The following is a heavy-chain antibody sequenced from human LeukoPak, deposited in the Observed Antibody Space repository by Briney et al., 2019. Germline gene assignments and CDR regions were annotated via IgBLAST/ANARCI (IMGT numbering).Heavy chain of an antibody. CDR3: ARGLGVPAATSYYGMDV. D-gene: IGHD2-2*01. V-gene: IGHV4-34*01. J-gene: IGHJ6*02. Sequence: SETLSLTCAVYGGSFSGYYWSWIRQPPGRGLEWIGEINHSGSTNYNPSLKSRVTISVDRSKNQFSLKLSSVTAADTAVYYCARGLGVPAATSYYGMDVWGQGTTVTVSS. CDR2: INHSGST. CDR1: GGSFSGYY.